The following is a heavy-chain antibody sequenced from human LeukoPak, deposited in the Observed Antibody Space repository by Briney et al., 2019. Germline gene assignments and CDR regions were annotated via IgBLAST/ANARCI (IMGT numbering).Heavy chain of an antibody. CDR2: ISGSGGST. Sequence: GGTLRLSCAASGFTFSSYAMSWVRQAPGKGLEWVSSISGSGGSTYYVDSVKGRFTISRDNSKNTLYLQMNSLRAEDTAVYYCANYYYDTSGYKNWGQGTLVTVSS. D-gene: IGHD3-22*01. V-gene: IGHV3-23*01. J-gene: IGHJ4*02. CDR1: GFTFSSYA. CDR3: ANYYYDTSGYKN.